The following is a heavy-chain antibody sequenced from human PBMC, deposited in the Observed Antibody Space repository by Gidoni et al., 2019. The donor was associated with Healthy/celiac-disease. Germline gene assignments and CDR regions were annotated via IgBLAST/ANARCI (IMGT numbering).Heavy chain of an antibody. CDR1: GGTFSSYA. V-gene: IGHV1-69*04. CDR2: IIPILGIA. CDR3: ASSVAAAPSWFDP. J-gene: IGHJ5*02. D-gene: IGHD6-13*01. Sequence: QVQLVQSGAEVKKPGSSVKVSCTASGGTFSSYAISWVRQAPGQGLEWMGRIIPILGIANSAQKFQGRVTITADKSTSTAYMELSSLRSEDTAVYYCASSVAAAPSWFDPWGQGTLVTVSS.